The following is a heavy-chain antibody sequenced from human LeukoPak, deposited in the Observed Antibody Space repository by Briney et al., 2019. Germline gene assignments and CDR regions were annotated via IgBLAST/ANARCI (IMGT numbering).Heavy chain of an antibody. Sequence: SSETLSLTCTVSGVSITSNYWSWIRQPPGKGLEWIGYLRYGGNTNHNSSLKSRINISLDTSKNQFSLRLSSVTAADTAIYYCARESSTSQTNLFDYWGQGTLVTVSS. CDR3: ARESSTSQTNLFDY. CDR1: GVSITSNY. D-gene: IGHD6-6*01. CDR2: LRYGGNT. J-gene: IGHJ4*02. V-gene: IGHV4-59*01.